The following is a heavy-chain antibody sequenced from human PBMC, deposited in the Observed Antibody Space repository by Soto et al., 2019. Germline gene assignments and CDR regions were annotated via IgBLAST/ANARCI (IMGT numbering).Heavy chain of an antibody. D-gene: IGHD6-19*01. J-gene: IGHJ6*02. Sequence: PSVKVSCKASGYTFTSYGISWVRQAPGQGLEWMGWISAYNGNTNYAQKLQGRVTMTTDTSTSTAYMELRSLRSDDTAVYYCARDRDSSGWNTCYYYYYGMDVWGQGTTVTVSS. CDR1: GYTFTSYG. CDR3: ARDRDSSGWNTCYYYYYGMDV. V-gene: IGHV1-18*01. CDR2: ISAYNGNT.